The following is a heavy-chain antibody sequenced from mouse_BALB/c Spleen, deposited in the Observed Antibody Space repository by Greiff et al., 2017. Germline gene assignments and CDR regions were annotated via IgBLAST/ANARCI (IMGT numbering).Heavy chain of an antibody. CDR2: IYPGDGDT. D-gene: IGHD1-1*01. Sequence: QVQLQQSGPELVKPGASVKISCKASGYAFSSSWMNWVKQRPGQGLEWIGRIYPGDGDTNYNGKFKGKATLTADKSSSTAYMQLSSLTSVDSAVYFCARGDGYYGSSGGAMDYWGQGTSVTVSS. V-gene: IGHV1-82*01. J-gene: IGHJ4*01. CDR3: ARGDGYYGSSGGAMDY. CDR1: GYAFSSSW.